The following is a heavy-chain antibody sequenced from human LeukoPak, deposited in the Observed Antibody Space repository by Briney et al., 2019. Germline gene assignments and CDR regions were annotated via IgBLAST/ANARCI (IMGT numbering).Heavy chain of an antibody. Sequence: SETLSLTCTVSGGSISSYYWSWIRQPPGKGLEWIGYISYSGSTNYNPSLKSRVTISVDTSKNQFSLKLSSVTAADTAVYYCAREFYTALRSWGQGTLVTVSS. V-gene: IGHV4-59*01. D-gene: IGHD2-2*02. CDR3: AREFYTALRS. J-gene: IGHJ5*02. CDR2: ISYSGST. CDR1: GGSISSYY.